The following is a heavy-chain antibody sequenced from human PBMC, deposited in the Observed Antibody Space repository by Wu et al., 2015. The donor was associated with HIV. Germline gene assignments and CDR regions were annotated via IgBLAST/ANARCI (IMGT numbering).Heavy chain of an antibody. J-gene: IGHJ6*03. CDR3: ARGAGGYDKPGDSLFGGYYYYYYMDV. V-gene: IGHV1-2*02. D-gene: IGHD5-12*01. Sequence: QXQLVQSGAEVKKPGASVKVSCKASGYTFTGYYMHWVRQAPGQGLEWMGWINPNSGGTNYAQKFQGRVTMTRDTSISTAYMELSRLRSDDTAVYYCARGAGGYDKPGDSLFGGYYYYYYMDVWGKGTTVTVSS. CDR2: INPNSGGT. CDR1: GYTFTGYY.